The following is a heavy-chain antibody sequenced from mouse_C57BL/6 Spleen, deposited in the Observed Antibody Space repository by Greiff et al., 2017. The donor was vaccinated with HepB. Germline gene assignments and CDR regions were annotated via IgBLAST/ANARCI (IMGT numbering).Heavy chain of an antibody. J-gene: IGHJ3*01. CDR1: GFTFSDFY. D-gene: IGHD2-4*01. Sequence: EVKLMESGGGLVQSGRSLRLSCATSGFTFSDFYMEWVRQAPGKGLEWIAASRNKANDYTTEYSASVKGRFIVSRDTSQSILFLQMNALRAEDTAIYYCARDDYDVVGFAYWGQGTLVTVSA. CDR3: ARDDYDVVGFAY. CDR2: SRNKANDYTT. V-gene: IGHV7-1*01.